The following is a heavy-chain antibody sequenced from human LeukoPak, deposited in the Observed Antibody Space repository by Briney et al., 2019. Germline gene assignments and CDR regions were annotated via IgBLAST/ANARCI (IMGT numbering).Heavy chain of an antibody. D-gene: IGHD4-17*01. CDR1: GRSFSGYY. CDR3: ASRLATVTTYFDY. CDR2: INHSGST. V-gene: IGHV4-34*01. J-gene: IGHJ4*02. Sequence: SETLSLTCAVYGRSFSGYYWSWIRQPPGKGLEWIGEINHSGSTNYNPSLKSRVTISVDTSKNQFSLKLSSVTAADTAVYYCASRLATVTTYFDYWGQGTLVTVSS.